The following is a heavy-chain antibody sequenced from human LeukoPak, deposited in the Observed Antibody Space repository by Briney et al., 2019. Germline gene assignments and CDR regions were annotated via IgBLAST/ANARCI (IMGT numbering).Heavy chain of an antibody. CDR2: IYHSGST. Sequence: SETLSLTRTVSGGSISSYYWSWIRQAPGKGLEWIGSIYHSGSTYYNPSLKSRVTISVDTSKNQFSLKLTSVTAADTAVYYCARDAVVPASLLDYWGQGTLVTVSS. CDR1: GGSISSYY. CDR3: ARDAVVPASLLDY. D-gene: IGHD2-2*01. V-gene: IGHV4-38-2*02. J-gene: IGHJ4*02.